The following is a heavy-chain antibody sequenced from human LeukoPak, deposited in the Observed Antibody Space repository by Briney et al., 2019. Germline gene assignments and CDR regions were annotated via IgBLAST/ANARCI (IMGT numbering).Heavy chain of an antibody. V-gene: IGHV6-1*01. Sequence: SQTLSLTCVISGDSVSNNVAVWNWIRQSPSRGLEWLGRTYYRSKWHNHYAVSMESRITISPDTSKNQFYLQLDSVTLEDTAVYYCARDAVGASLFEYWGQGTLVTVSS. CDR1: GDSVSNNVAV. D-gene: IGHD1-26*01. J-gene: IGHJ4*02. CDR3: ARDAVGASLFEY. CDR2: TYYRSKWHN.